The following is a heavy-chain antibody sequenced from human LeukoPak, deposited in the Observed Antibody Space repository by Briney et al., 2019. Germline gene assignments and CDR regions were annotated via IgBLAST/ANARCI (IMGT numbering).Heavy chain of an antibody. D-gene: IGHD2-15*01. CDR2: IYPGDSDT. CDR3: ARWAMVAATNTWFDP. V-gene: IGHV5-51*01. J-gene: IGHJ5*02. Sequence: GESLKISCKGSGYSFTSYWIGWVRQMPGKGLEWMGIIYPGDSDTRYSPSFQGQVTISADKSISTAYLQWSSLKASDTAMYYCARWAMVAATNTWFDPWGQGTLVTVSS. CDR1: GYSFTSYW.